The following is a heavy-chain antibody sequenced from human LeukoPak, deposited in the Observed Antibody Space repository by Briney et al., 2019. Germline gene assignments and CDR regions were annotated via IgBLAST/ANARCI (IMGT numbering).Heavy chain of an antibody. CDR3: ARGRGWFGELRKRWFDP. D-gene: IGHD3-10*01. CDR2: INHSGST. CDR1: GGSFSGYY. V-gene: IGHV4-34*01. Sequence: PSETLSLTCAVYGGSFSGYYWSWIRQPPGKGLEWIGEINHSGSTNNNPSLKSRVTISVDTSKNQFSLKLSSVTAADTAVYYCARGRGWFGELRKRWFDPWGQGTLVTVSS. J-gene: IGHJ5*02.